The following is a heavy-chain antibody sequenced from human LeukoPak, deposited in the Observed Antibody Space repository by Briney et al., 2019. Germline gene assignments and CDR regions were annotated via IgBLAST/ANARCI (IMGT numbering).Heavy chain of an antibody. Sequence: GGSLRLACIASGFTFSSYEMSWVRQAPGKGLEWVSYISSSSGIFYADSVKGRFTISRDNAKNSLYLQMNSLRAEDTAVYYCARGFSYWGQGTLVTVSS. CDR3: ARGFSY. CDR1: GFTFSSYE. CDR2: ISSSSGI. J-gene: IGHJ4*02. V-gene: IGHV3-48*03.